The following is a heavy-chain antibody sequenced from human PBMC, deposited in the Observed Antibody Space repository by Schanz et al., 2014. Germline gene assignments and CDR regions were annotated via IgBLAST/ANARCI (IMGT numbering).Heavy chain of an antibody. CDR3: ARKMKLGVYGGKGHDSLDI. J-gene: IGHJ3*02. Sequence: VQLVESGGGVVQPGRSLRLSCAASGFTFSSYGMNWVRQAPGKGLEWVSSISSRSSHIYYADSVKGRFTISRDNAKNTLYLQMNTLRAEDTAVYYCARKMKLGVYGGKGHDSLDIWGQGTMVTVSA. CDR2: ISSRSSHI. D-gene: IGHD4-17*01. CDR1: GFTFSSYG. V-gene: IGHV3-21*01.